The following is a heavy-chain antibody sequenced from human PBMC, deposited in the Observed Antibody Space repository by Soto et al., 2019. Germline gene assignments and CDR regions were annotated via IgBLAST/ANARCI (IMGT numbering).Heavy chain of an antibody. V-gene: IGHV4-59*01. Sequence: KTSETLSLTCTVSGGSINYSYWTWIRQPPGKGLEWIGYISYTGGANYNASLKSRLTISVDTSKNQFSLKLSSVTAADTALYYCARVNYGDYYYGMDVWGQGTTVTVSS. J-gene: IGHJ6*02. CDR3: ARVNYGDYYYGMDV. D-gene: IGHD4-17*01. CDR2: ISYTGGA. CDR1: GGSINYSY.